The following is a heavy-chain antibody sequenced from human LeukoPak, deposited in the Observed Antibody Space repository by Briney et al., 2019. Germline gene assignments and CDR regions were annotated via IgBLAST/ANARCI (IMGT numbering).Heavy chain of an antibody. Sequence: SETLSLTCAVYGGSFSGYYWSWIRQPPGKGLEWIGEINHSGSTNYNPSLKSRVTIPVDTSKNQFSLKLSSVTAADTAVYYCARGRDIVVVPAAPFDYWVQGTLVTVSS. CDR2: INHSGST. D-gene: IGHD2-2*01. CDR1: GGSFSGYY. CDR3: ARGRDIVVVPAAPFDY. J-gene: IGHJ4*02. V-gene: IGHV4-34*01.